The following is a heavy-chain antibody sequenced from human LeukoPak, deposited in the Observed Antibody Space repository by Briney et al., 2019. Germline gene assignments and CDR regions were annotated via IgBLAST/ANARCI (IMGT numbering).Heavy chain of an antibody. CDR3: AKDIHYDFDY. J-gene: IGHJ4*02. D-gene: IGHD3-16*01. CDR1: GFTFSSYG. V-gene: IGHV3-30*02. CDR2: IRYDGSNK. Sequence: GGSLRLSCAASGFTFSSYGMHWDRQAPGKGLEWVAFIRYDGSNKYYADSVKGRFTISRDNSKNTLYLQMNSPRAEDTAVYYCAKDIHYDFDYWGQGTLVTVSS.